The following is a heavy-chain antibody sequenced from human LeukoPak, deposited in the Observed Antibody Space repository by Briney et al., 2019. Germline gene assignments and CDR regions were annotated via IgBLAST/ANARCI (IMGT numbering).Heavy chain of an antibody. Sequence: GGSLRLSCAASGFTFSSYGMHWVRQAPGKGLEWVSVIYSGGSTYYADSVKGRFTISRDNSKNTLYLQMNSLRAEDTAVYYCAKLEYSSSSTAFDIWGQGTMVTVSS. J-gene: IGHJ3*02. CDR1: GFTFSSYG. CDR2: IYSGGST. V-gene: IGHV3-NL1*01. CDR3: AKLEYSSSSTAFDI. D-gene: IGHD6-6*01.